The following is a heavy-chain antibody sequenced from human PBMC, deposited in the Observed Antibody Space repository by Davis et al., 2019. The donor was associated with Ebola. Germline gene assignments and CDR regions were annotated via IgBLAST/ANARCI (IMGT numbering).Heavy chain of an antibody. Sequence: PGGSLRLSCTVSGGSISSSSYYWGWIRQPPGKGLEWIGSIYYSGSTYYNPSLKSRVTISVDTSKNQFSLKLSSVTAADTAVYYCARDFKVRYDFWSGPLYYYYYMDVWGKGTTVTVSS. CDR1: GGSISSSSYY. J-gene: IGHJ6*03. CDR3: ARDFKVRYDFWSGPLYYYYYMDV. V-gene: IGHV4-39*07. D-gene: IGHD3-3*01. CDR2: IYYSGST.